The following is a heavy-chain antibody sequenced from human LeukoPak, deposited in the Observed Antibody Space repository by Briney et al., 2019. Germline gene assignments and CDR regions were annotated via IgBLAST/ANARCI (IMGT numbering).Heavy chain of an antibody. CDR2: IYHSGST. Sequence: SETLSLTCTLSGGSISTYYWSWIRQPPGKGLEWIGYIYHSGSTNYNPSLKSRVTISVDTSKNQFSLKLSSVTAADTAVYYCGRGGGYASPIGYWGQGALVNVSS. J-gene: IGHJ4*02. CDR1: GGSISTYY. V-gene: IGHV4-59*01. CDR3: GRGGGYASPIGY. D-gene: IGHD5-12*01.